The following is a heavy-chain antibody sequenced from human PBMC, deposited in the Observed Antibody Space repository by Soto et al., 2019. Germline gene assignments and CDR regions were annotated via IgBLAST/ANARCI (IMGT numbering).Heavy chain of an antibody. CDR1: GFTFSSYG. J-gene: IGHJ4*02. Sequence: QVQLVESGGGVVQPGRSLRLSCAASGFTFSSYGMHWVRQAPGKGLEWVAVIWYDGRNKYYADSVKGRFTISRDNSKNQLYLQMKSLRAEDTAVYYIARDHLVRGVIGPYWCQGTLVTVSS. V-gene: IGHV3-33*01. D-gene: IGHD3-10*01. CDR3: ARDHLVRGVIGPY. CDR2: IWYDGRNK.